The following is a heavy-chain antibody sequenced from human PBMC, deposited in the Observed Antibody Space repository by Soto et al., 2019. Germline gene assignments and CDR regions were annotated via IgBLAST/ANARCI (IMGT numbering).Heavy chain of an antibody. Sequence: SETLSLTCTISGGSIRSGDYYWSWIRQPPGKGLESIGYIYYSGSTYYNPSLKSRVTISIDRSKNQFSLKLSSVTAADTAVYYCASWKKAAAGTDWFDPWGQGTLVTGS. CDR3: ASWKKAAAGTDWFDP. J-gene: IGHJ5*02. V-gene: IGHV4-30-4*01. CDR1: GGSIRSGDYY. CDR2: IYYSGST. D-gene: IGHD6-13*01.